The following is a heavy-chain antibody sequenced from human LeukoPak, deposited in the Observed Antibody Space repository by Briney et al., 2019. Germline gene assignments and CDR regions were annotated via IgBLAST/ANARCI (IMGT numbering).Heavy chain of an antibody. V-gene: IGHV3-7*01. J-gene: IGHJ6*02. CDR3: ARDWTQWPSYYYYYYGMDV. D-gene: IGHD6-19*01. Sequence: GGSLRLSCAASGFTFSSYAMSWVRQAPGKGLEWVANIKQDGSEKYYVDSVKGRFTISRDNAKNSLYLQMNSLRAEDTAVYYCARDWTQWPSYYYYYYGMDVWGQGTTVTVSS. CDR1: GFTFSSYA. CDR2: IKQDGSEK.